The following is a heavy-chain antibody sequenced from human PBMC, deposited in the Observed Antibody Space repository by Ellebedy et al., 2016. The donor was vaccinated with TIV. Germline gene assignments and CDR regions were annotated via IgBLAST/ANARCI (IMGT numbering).Heavy chain of an antibody. V-gene: IGHV4-59*08. Sequence: MPSETLSLTCTVSGGSISNYYWSWIRQPPGKGLEWIGYIYYSGNTNYNPSLKSRVTISVDTSKNQFSLKLSSVTAADTAVYYCATQSYYGFWSGYYRGDNDAFDIWGQGTMVTVSS. D-gene: IGHD3-3*01. CDR2: IYYSGNT. CDR1: GGSISNYY. CDR3: ATQSYYGFWSGYYRGDNDAFDI. J-gene: IGHJ3*02.